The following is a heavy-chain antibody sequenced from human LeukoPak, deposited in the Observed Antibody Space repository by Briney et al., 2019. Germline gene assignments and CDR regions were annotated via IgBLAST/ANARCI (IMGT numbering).Heavy chain of an antibody. CDR1: GGSISSSSYY. D-gene: IGHD3-10*01. J-gene: IGHJ5*02. CDR3: ARDRRGITMVRGANNWFDP. V-gene: IGHV4-39*07. Sequence: SETLSLTCTVSGGSISSSSYYWGWIRQPPGKGLEWIGSIYYSGSTYYNPSLKSRVTISVDTSKNQFSLKLSSVTAADTAVHYCARDRRGITMVRGANNWFDPWGQGTLVTVSS. CDR2: IYYSGST.